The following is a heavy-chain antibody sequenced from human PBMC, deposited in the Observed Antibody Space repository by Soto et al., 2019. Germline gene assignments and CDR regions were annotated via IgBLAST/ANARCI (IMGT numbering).Heavy chain of an antibody. V-gene: IGHV1-3*01. J-gene: IGHJ5*02. D-gene: IGHD1-7*01. CDR3: ARDTQGNWNYDWFDP. CDR2: INAGNGNT. Sequence: SVKVSCKASGYTFTSYAMHWVRQAPGQRLERMGWINAGNGNTKYSQKFQGRVTITRDTSASTANMELSSLRSEDTAFYYCARDTQGNWNYDWFDPWGQGTLVTVSS. CDR1: GYTFTSYA.